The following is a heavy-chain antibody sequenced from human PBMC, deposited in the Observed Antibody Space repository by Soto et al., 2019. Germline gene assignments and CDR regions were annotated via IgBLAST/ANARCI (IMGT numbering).Heavy chain of an antibody. CDR3: ARGHFDSRGYSNALDY. D-gene: IGHD3-22*01. Sequence: PSETLSLTCTVSGGSISSSSYYWGWIRQPPGKELEWIGSIHYSGSTDSSPSLKSRVTISLDMSKNHVSLILKSVNIADSAIYYCARGHFDSRGYSNALDYWGQGIQVTVSS. V-gene: IGHV4-39*07. J-gene: IGHJ4*02. CDR2: IHYSGST. CDR1: GGSISSSSYY.